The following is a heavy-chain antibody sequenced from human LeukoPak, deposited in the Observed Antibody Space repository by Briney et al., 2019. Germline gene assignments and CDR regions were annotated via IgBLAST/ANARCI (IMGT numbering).Heavy chain of an antibody. CDR1: GFTFSSYS. D-gene: IGHD3-22*01. CDR2: ISSSSYI. V-gene: IGHV3-21*01. J-gene: IGHJ4*02. Sequence: PGGSLRLSCAASGFTFSSYSMNWVRQAPGKGLEWVSSISSSSYIYYADSVKGRFTISRDNAKNSLYLQMNSLRAEDTAVYYCARDVYYDSSGYLDFDYWGQGTLVTVSS. CDR3: ARDVYYDSSGYLDFDY.